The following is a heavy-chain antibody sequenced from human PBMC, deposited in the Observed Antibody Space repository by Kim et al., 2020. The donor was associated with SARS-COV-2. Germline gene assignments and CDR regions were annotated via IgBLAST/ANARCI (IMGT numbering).Heavy chain of an antibody. J-gene: IGHJ4*02. D-gene: IGHD2-2*01. CDR1: GYTFTSYG. CDR3: ARGAGDVVVPAAFDY. V-gene: IGHV1-18*01. CDR2: ISAYNGNT. Sequence: ASVKVSCKASGYTFTSYGISWVRQAPGQGLEWRGWISAYNGNTNYAQKLQGRVTMTTDTSTSTAYMELRSLRSDDTAVYYCARGAGDVVVPAAFDYWGQGTLVTVSS.